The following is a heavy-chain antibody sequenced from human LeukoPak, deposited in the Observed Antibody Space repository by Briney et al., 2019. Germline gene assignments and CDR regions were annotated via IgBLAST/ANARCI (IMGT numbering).Heavy chain of an antibody. D-gene: IGHD3-22*01. Sequence: GGSLRLSCAASGFTFSNYEMHWVRQAPGKGLEWVGVISYDGSKKNYADSVKGRFTISRDSSKNTLYLQMNSLRAEDTAVYYCARVEYYYDSSGPEVSDAFDIWGQGTMVTVSS. V-gene: IGHV3-30*07. J-gene: IGHJ3*02. CDR1: GFTFSNYE. CDR3: ARVEYYYDSSGPEVSDAFDI. CDR2: ISYDGSKK.